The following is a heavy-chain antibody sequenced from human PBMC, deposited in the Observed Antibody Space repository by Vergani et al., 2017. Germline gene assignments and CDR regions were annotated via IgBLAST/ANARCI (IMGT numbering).Heavy chain of an antibody. J-gene: IGHJ6*03. Sequence: EVQLVPSGAEVKKPGESLKISCKGSGYSFTSYWIGWVRQMPGKGLEWMGIIYPGDSDTRYSPSFQGQVTISADKSISTAYLQWSSLKASDTAMYYCARHIKKRMTICGAHSQDYYYYMDVWGKGTTVTVSS. CDR3: ARHIKKRMTICGAHSQDYYYYMDV. CDR1: GYSFTSYW. V-gene: IGHV5-51*01. D-gene: IGHD3-3*01. CDR2: IYPGDSDT.